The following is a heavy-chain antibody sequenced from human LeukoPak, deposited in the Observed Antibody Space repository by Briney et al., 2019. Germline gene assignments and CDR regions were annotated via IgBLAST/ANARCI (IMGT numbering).Heavy chain of an antibody. CDR2: ISAYNGNT. CDR3: ARGDYYGSGRNDYFDY. CDR1: GYTFTSYG. V-gene: IGHV1-18*01. D-gene: IGHD3-10*01. J-gene: IGHJ4*02. Sequence: ASVNVSCKASGYTFTSYGISWVRQAPGQGLEWMGWISAYNGNTNYAQKLQGRVTMTTDTSTSTAYMELRSLRSDDTAVYYCARGDYYGSGRNDYFDYWGQGTLVTVSS.